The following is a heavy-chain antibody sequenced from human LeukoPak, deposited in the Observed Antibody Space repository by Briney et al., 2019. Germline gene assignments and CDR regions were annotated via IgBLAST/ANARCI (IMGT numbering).Heavy chain of an antibody. D-gene: IGHD3-16*01. CDR1: GGSISSSSYY. CDR3: ARGGGEFNDAFDI. V-gene: IGHV4-39*07. CDR2: IYYSGST. J-gene: IGHJ3*02. Sequence: KPSETLSLTCTVSGGSISSSSYYWGWIRQPPGKGLEWIGSIYYSGSTYYNPSLKSRVTISVDTSKNQFSLKLTSVTAADTVVYYCARGGGEFNDAFDIWGQGTMVTVSS.